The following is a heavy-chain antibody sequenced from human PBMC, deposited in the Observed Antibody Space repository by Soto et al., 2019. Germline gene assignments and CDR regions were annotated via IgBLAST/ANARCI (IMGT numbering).Heavy chain of an antibody. D-gene: IGHD2-15*01. J-gene: IGHJ6*02. CDR3: AKDLDVVVVVASYYYYGMDV. CDR2: ISYDGSNK. CDR1: GFTFSSYG. Sequence: QVQLVESGGGVVQPGRSLRLSCAASGFTFSSYGMHWVRQAPGKGLEWVAVISYDGSNKYYADSVKGRFTISRDNSKNTLYLQMNSLRAEDTAVYYCAKDLDVVVVVASYYYYGMDVWGQGTTVTVSS. V-gene: IGHV3-30*18.